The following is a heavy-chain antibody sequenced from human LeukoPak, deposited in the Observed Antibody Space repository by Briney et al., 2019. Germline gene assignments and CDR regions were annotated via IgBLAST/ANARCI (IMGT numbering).Heavy chain of an antibody. CDR3: ARGYSIGNNYYGMDV. Sequence: ASVKVSCKASGGTFSSYAISWVRQAPGQGLEWMGGIIPIFGTANYAQKFQGRVTITADESTSTAYMELSSLRSEDTAVYYCARGYSIGNNYYGMDVWGQGTTVTASS. D-gene: IGHD2-15*01. J-gene: IGHJ6*02. CDR2: IIPIFGTA. CDR1: GGTFSSYA. V-gene: IGHV1-69*13.